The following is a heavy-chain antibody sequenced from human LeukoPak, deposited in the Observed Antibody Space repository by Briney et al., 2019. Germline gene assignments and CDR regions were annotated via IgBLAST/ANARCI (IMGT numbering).Heavy chain of an antibody. Sequence: GGSLRLSCAASGFTFSSYGMHWVRQAPGKGLEWVAVIWFDGSNKYYADSVKGRFTISRDNSKNTLYLQMNSLRAEDTAVYYCARDNDTVGLDYWGQGTLVTVSS. CDR2: IWFDGSNK. D-gene: IGHD1-1*01. V-gene: IGHV3-33*01. J-gene: IGHJ4*02. CDR1: GFTFSSYG. CDR3: ARDNDTVGLDY.